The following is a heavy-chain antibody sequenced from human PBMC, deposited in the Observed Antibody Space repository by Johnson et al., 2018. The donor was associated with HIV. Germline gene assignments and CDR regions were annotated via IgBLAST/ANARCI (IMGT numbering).Heavy chain of an antibody. CDR1: GFTFSSYW. CDR3: AKEGRGGAFDI. D-gene: IGHD1-26*01. Sequence: VQLVESGGVVVQPGGSLRLSCAASGFTFSSYWMHWVRQAPGKGLVWVSRINSDGSSTSYADSVKGRFTISRDNAKNTLYLQMNSLRAEDTAVYYCAKEGRGGAFDIWGQGTMVTVSS. CDR2: INSDGSST. J-gene: IGHJ3*02. V-gene: IGHV3-74*01.